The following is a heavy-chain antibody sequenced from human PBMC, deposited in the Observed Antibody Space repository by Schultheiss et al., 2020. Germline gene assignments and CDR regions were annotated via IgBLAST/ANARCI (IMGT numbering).Heavy chain of an antibody. J-gene: IGHJ4*02. V-gene: IGHV5-51*01. CDR1: GYSFTSYW. D-gene: IGHD4-11*01. CDR2: IYPGDSDT. CDR3: ARDHDYSTPFDY. Sequence: GGSLRLSCKGSGYSFTSYWIGWVRQMPGKGLEWMGIIYPGDSDTRYSPSFQGQVTISADKSISTAYLQWSSLKASDTAMYYCARDHDYSTPFDYWGKGTLVTVSS.